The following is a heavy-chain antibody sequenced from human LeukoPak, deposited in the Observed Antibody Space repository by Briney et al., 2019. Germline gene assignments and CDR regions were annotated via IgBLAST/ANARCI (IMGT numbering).Heavy chain of an antibody. CDR1: GFTVSSNY. CDR2: IYSGGST. V-gene: IGHV3-66*01. Sequence: GGSLRLSCAASGFTVSSNYMSWVRQAPGKGLEWVSVIYSGGSTYYADSVKGRFTISRDNSKNTLYLQMNSLRAEDTAVYYCARDYSVMDIVASYFFDYWGQGTLVTVSS. J-gene: IGHJ4*02. D-gene: IGHD5-12*01. CDR3: ARDYSVMDIVASYFFDY.